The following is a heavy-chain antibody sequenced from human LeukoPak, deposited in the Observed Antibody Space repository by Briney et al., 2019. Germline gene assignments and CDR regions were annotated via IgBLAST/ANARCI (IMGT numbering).Heavy chain of an antibody. CDR3: AKENYDSSGYYFDY. Sequence: GGSLRLSCAASGFTFSSYAMSWVRQDPGNGLEWLSAISGSGGSTYYAVSVKGRFTISRDNSKNTLYLQMNSLRAEDTAVYYCAKENYDSSGYYFDYWGQGTLVTVSS. D-gene: IGHD3-22*01. CDR2: ISGSGGST. CDR1: GFTFSSYA. J-gene: IGHJ4*02. V-gene: IGHV3-23*01.